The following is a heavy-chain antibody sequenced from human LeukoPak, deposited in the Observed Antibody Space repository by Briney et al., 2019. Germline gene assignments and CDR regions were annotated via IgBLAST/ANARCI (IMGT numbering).Heavy chain of an antibody. J-gene: IGHJ5*02. D-gene: IGHD3-3*01. V-gene: IGHV4-59*01. Sequence: SQTLSLTCTVSGGSIGSYYWSWIRQPPGKGLEWIGYIYYSGSTNYNPSLKSRVTISVDTSKNQFSLKLSSVTAADTAVYYCAGCYYDFWSGYCLGWFDPWGQGTLVTVSS. CDR1: GGSIGSYY. CDR2: IYYSGST. CDR3: AGCYYDFWSGYCLGWFDP.